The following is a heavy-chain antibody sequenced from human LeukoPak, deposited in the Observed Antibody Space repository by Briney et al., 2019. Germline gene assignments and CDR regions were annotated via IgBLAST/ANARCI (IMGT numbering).Heavy chain of an antibody. Sequence: GDSVKVSCKASGGTFSSYAISWVRQAPRQGLEWMGGIIPIFGTANYAQKFQGRVTITADESTSTAYMELSSLSSEDTAVYYCARGRGVLWFGSTGFDPWGQGTLVTVSS. CDR3: ARGRGVLWFGSTGFDP. V-gene: IGHV1-69*13. CDR1: GGTFSSYA. J-gene: IGHJ5*02. D-gene: IGHD3-10*01. CDR2: IIPIFGTA.